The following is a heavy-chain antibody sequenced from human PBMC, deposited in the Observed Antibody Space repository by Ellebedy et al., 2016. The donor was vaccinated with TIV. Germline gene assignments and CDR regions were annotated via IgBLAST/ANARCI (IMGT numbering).Heavy chain of an antibody. J-gene: IGHJ3*01. Sequence: MPGGSLRLSCTVSGGSVSSGSYYWSWIRQPPGKGLEWIGYIYYSGSTNYNPSLKSRVTISVDTSKNQFSLKLSSVTAADTAVYYCARGGSQTTLLSVWGQGTMVTVSS. V-gene: IGHV4-61*01. CDR3: ARGGSQTTLLSV. D-gene: IGHD4-11*01. CDR1: GGSVSSGSYY. CDR2: IYYSGST.